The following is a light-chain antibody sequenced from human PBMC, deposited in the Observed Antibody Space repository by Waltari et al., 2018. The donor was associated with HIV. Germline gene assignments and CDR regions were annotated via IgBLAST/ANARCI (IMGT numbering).Light chain of an antibody. Sequence: DIQMTQSPSSLSASVGERVTITCRASQSVSRYLNWYQQKAGKGPKLLIYAASSLQSGVPSRFSGGGSGTDFTLTITTVQPEDFATYYCQQSNTPPYTFGQGTRVDLK. J-gene: IGKJ2*01. CDR2: AAS. CDR3: QQSNTPPYT. V-gene: IGKV1-39*01. CDR1: QSVSRY.